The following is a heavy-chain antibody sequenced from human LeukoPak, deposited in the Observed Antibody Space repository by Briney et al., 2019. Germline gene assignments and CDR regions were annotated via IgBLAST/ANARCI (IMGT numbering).Heavy chain of an antibody. Sequence: GGSLRLSCAASGFTFSTYAMSWVRQAPGKGLEWVSTISGNGDITYYADSVKGRFTISRDNSKNTLSVQMNSLRGEDTAVYYCAKDRNYYGSGSYYEYWGQGTLVTVSS. V-gene: IGHV3-23*01. CDR2: ISGNGDIT. CDR1: GFTFSTYA. J-gene: IGHJ4*02. CDR3: AKDRNYYGSGSYYEY. D-gene: IGHD3-10*01.